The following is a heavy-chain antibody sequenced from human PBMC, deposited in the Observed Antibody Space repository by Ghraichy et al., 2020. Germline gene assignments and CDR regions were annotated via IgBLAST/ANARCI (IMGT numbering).Heavy chain of an antibody. Sequence: SKTLSLTCAVYGGSFSGYYWSWIRQPPGKGLEWIGEINHSGSTNYNPSLKSRVTISVDTSKNQFSLKLSSVTAADTAVYYCARAYYYDSSGGRDYFDYWGQGTLVTVSS. D-gene: IGHD3-22*01. V-gene: IGHV4-34*01. CDR1: GGSFSGYY. CDR2: INHSGST. CDR3: ARAYYYDSSGGRDYFDY. J-gene: IGHJ4*02.